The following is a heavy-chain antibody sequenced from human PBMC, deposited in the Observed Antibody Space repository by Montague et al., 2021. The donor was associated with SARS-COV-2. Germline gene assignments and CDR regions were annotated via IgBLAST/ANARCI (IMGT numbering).Heavy chain of an antibody. V-gene: IGHV4-34*01. CDR1: SGPLSAYY. Sequence: SETLSLTCEVDSGPLSAYYWSWVRQPPGKGLEWIGEIYSYGHTSLNPSLMSRVTLSLGTSSNPFSLKLTSVPAADTAVYYCARGLDHNKGGDYWDQGILVIVSS. CDR2: IYSYGHT. J-gene: IGHJ4*02. D-gene: IGHD3-16*01. CDR3: ARGLDHNKGGDY.